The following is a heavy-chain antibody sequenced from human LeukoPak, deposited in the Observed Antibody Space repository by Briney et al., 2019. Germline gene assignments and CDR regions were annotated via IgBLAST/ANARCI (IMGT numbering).Heavy chain of an antibody. J-gene: IGHJ4*02. CDR3: STGDSSSSG. V-gene: IGHV3-15*01. CDR1: GLTFSNAW. Sequence: GGSLRLSCAASGLTFSNAWMNWVRQAPGKGLEWLGRIKSKTDGGTADYAAPVKGRFTISRDDSKSTLYLQMNSLKIEDTAVYYCSTGDSSSSGWGQGTLVTVSS. CDR2: IKSKTDGGTA. D-gene: IGHD6-6*01.